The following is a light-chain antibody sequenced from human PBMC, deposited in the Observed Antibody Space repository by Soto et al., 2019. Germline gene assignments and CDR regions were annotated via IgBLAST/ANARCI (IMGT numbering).Light chain of an antibody. Sequence: QSALTQPASVSGSPGQSITISCTGTSSDVGAYNYVSWYQLHPGKPPKLMIYDGGIRPSGVSNRFSGSKSGNTASLTISGLQAEDETYYYCSSYTRSSSVVFGGGTQLTVL. CDR2: DGG. CDR3: SSYTRSSSVV. J-gene: IGLJ2*01. V-gene: IGLV2-14*03. CDR1: SSDVGAYNY.